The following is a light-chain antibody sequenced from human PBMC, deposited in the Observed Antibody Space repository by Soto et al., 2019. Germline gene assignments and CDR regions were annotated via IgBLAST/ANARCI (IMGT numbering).Light chain of an antibody. V-gene: IGLV2-11*01. CDR1: NSDVDDYRY. Sequence: QSVLTQPRSVSGSPGQSLTISCTGTNSDVDDYRYVSWYQQFPGKAPKLVIYGVNQRPSGVPNRFSASNSDNTASLTISGLQAEDEADYYCCSYVTTPEIFGTGIKVTVL. CDR2: GVN. J-gene: IGLJ1*01. CDR3: CSYVTTPEI.